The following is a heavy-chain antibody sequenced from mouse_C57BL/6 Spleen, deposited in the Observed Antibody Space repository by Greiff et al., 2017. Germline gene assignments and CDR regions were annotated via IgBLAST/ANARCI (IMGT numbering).Heavy chain of an antibody. J-gene: IGHJ3*01. D-gene: IGHD2-4*01. CDR1: GYAFSSSW. CDR2: IYPGDGDT. Sequence: QVQLQQSGPELVKPGASVKISCKASGYAFSSSWMNWVKQRPGKGLEWIGRIYPGDGDTNYNGKFKGKATLTADKSSSTAYMQLSSLTSEDSAVXFCVNYDYDVGFAYWGQGTLVTVSA. V-gene: IGHV1-82*01. CDR3: VNYDYDVGFAY.